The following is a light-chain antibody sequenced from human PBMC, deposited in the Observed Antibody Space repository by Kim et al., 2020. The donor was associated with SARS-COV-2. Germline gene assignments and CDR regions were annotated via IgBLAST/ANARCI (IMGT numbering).Light chain of an antibody. J-gene: IGKJ1*01. CDR3: QHYGSSPWT. CDR1: QSVTCSY. CDR2: GAS. Sequence: EIVLTQSPGTLSLSPGERVTLSCRASQSVTCSYLAWYQQKPGQAPRVLIYGASNRASGIPDRFSGSGSGTDFTLTISRLEPEDFAVYYCQHYGSSPWTFGQGTKVDIK. V-gene: IGKV3-20*01.